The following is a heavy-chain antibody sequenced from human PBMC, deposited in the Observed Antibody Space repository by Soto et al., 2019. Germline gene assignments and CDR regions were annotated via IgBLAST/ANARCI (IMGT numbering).Heavy chain of an antibody. J-gene: IGHJ4*02. Sequence: GGSLRLSCSASGFTFSSYAMHWVRQAAGKGLEYMSGLSSRGGTTYNVDSLKDRFIISRDNSKNTLYLQMSSLRPEDRAVYYCVKDLTLPGSRAFDYWGQGA. CDR1: GFTFSSYA. V-gene: IGHV3-64D*06. D-gene: IGHD1-26*01. CDR2: LSSRGGTT. CDR3: VKDLTLPGSRAFDY.